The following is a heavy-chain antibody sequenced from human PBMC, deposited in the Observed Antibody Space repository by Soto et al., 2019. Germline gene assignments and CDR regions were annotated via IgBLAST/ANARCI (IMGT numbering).Heavy chain of an antibody. Sequence: EVQLVESGGDVVQPGGSLRLSCAASGFTFINSAMNWVRQAPGKGLEWVSVSSGRDGKTYYSDSVRGRFTISRHNSKSTLYLQMNGLRVEDTAVYYCAKGPTWGSWGQGTLVTVSS. J-gene: IGHJ4*02. CDR1: GFTFINSA. CDR2: SSGRDGKT. CDR3: AKGPTWGS. V-gene: IGHV3-23*04. D-gene: IGHD1-26*01.